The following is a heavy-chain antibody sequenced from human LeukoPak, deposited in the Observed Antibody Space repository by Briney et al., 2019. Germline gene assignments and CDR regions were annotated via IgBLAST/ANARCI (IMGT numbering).Heavy chain of an antibody. D-gene: IGHD6-13*01. V-gene: IGHV3-74*01. J-gene: IGHJ4*02. CDR3: ARGASPSSSWPGVDY. Sequence: GGSLRLSRAASGFPFSSYWMHWVRQAPGKGLVWVSRINSDASSTNYADSVKGRFTITRDNAKNSLYLQMNSLRAEDTAVYYCARGASPSSSWPGVDYWGPGALVTVAS. CDR1: GFPFSSYW. CDR2: INSDASST.